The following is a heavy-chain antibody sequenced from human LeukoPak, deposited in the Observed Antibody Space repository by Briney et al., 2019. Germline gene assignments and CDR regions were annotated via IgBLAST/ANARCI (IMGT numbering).Heavy chain of an antibody. V-gene: IGHV3-23*01. Sequence: GGSLRLSCAASGFTFSSYAMSWVRQAPGKGLEWVSAISGSGGSTYYADSVKGRFTISRDNSKNTLYLQMNSLRAEDTAVYYCAKDLGYSSSTSCFLDYWGQGTLVTVSS. CDR1: GFTFSSYA. D-gene: IGHD2-2*01. CDR2: ISGSGGST. J-gene: IGHJ4*02. CDR3: AKDLGYSSSTSCFLDY.